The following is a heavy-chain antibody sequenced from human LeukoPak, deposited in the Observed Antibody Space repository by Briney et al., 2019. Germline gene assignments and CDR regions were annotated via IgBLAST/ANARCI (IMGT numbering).Heavy chain of an antibody. J-gene: IGHJ3*01. Sequence: GGSLRLSCMASGFTFDGYAMHWVRQAPGKGLEWVAGISWNSGNIAYADSVKGRFSISRDNAENSVYLQMDGLVSEDTALYYCTKATGYNWNDKDAFDVWGQGAMVTVSS. CDR2: ISWNSGNI. CDR1: GFTFDGYA. V-gene: IGHV3-9*01. D-gene: IGHD1-1*01. CDR3: TKATGYNWNDKDAFDV.